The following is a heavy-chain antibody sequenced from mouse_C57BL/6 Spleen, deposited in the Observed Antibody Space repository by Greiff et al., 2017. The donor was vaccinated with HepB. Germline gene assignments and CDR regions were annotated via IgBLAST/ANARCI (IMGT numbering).Heavy chain of an antibody. CDR3: ATGLSSYFDY. CDR2: IYPRSGNT. D-gene: IGHD3-2*02. Sequence: VKLMESGAELARPGASVKLSCKASGYTFTSYGISWVKQRTGQGLEWIGEIYPRSGNTYYNEKFKGKATLTEDKSSSTAYMELRSLTSEDSAVYFCATGLSSYFDYWGQGTTLTVSS. J-gene: IGHJ2*01. CDR1: GYTFTSYG. V-gene: IGHV1-81*01.